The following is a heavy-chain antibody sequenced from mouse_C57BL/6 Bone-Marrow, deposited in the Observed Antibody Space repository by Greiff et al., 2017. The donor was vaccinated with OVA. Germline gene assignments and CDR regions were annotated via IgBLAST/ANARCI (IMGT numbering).Heavy chain of an antibody. D-gene: IGHD1-1*01. CDR1: GYTFSDYY. V-gene: IGHV1-26*01. CDR3: ARDYGSSPLFDY. Sequence: VQLQQSGPELVKPGASVKISCKASGYTFSDYYMNWVKQSHGKSLEWIGDINPNNGGTSYNQKFKGKATLTVDKSSSTAYMELRSLTSEDSAVYYCARDYGSSPLFDYWGQGTTLKVSS. J-gene: IGHJ2*01. CDR2: INPNNGGT.